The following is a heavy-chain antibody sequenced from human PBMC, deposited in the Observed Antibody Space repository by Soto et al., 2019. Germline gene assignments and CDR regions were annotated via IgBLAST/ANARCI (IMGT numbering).Heavy chain of an antibody. V-gene: IGHV1-2*04. CDR1: GYTFSAYY. Sequence: QVQLVQSGAEVKEPGDSVRVSCEASGYTFSAYYIHWVRQAPGQGLEWMGWINPKFGNKTYAQDCQGWVTMTRDMSISTVYMALSRPTSDDTAIYYCARNMDYYYGPGSGNGHGVWGQGTTVTVFS. J-gene: IGHJ6*02. CDR3: ARNMDYYYGPGSGNGHGV. D-gene: IGHD3-10*01. CDR2: INPKFGNK.